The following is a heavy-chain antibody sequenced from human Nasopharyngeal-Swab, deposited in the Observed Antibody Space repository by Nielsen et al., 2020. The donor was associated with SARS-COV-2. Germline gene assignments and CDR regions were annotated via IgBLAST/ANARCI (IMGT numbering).Heavy chain of an antibody. CDR1: GGSISSYY. V-gene: IGHV4-59*01. D-gene: IGHD3-22*01. J-gene: IGHJ3*02. Sequence: SETLSLTCTVSGGSISSYYWSWIRQPPGKGLDWIGYIYYSGSTNYNPSLKSRVTISVDTSKNQFSLKLSSVTAADTAVYYCASARLGHTSYYDSSGYHDAFDIWGQGTMVTVSS. CDR3: ASARLGHTSYYDSSGYHDAFDI. CDR2: IYYSGST.